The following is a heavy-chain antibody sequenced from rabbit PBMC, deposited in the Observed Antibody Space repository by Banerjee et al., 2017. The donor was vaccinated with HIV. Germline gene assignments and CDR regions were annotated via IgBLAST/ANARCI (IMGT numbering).Heavy chain of an antibody. CDR1: GFSLNNNYV. Sequence: QEQLEESGGDLVKPEGSLTLTCKASGFSLNNNYVMRWVRQAPGKGLEWIASIYSTSGTTYYATWAKGRFTISKTSSTTVTLQMTSLTAADTATYFCAREGGYFGGGLGDGYFNLWGQGTLVTVS. CDR3: AREGGYFGGGLGDGYFNL. D-gene: IGHD1-1*01. V-gene: IGHV1S45*01. J-gene: IGHJ4*01. CDR2: IYSTSGTT.